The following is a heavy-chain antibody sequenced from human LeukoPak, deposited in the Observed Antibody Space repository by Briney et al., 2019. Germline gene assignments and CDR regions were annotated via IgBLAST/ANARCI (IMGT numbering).Heavy chain of an antibody. D-gene: IGHD2-21*02. CDR1: GFSVSAYS. J-gene: IGHJ4*02. Sequence: GGSLRLSCVPSGFSVSAYSLSWVRQAPGKGLEWVAKIKEDGSEKDYVDSVKGRFTISRDDAKGSLYLQLNSLRVEDTAVYYCARGFQSGDSPVWGQGTLVTVSS. CDR3: ARGFQSGDSPV. CDR2: IKEDGSEK. V-gene: IGHV3-7*01.